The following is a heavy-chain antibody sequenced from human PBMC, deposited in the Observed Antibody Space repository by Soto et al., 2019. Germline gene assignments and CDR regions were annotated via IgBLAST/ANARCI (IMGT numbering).Heavy chain of an antibody. J-gene: IGHJ4*02. Sequence: SEALSLTCTVSGGSISSSSYYWGWIRQPPGKGLEWIGSIYYSGSTYYNPSLKSRVTISVDTSKNQFSLKLSSVTAADTAVYYCARQEQAANSDYWGQGTLVTVSS. D-gene: IGHD2-15*01. CDR3: ARQEQAANSDY. CDR2: IYYSGST. V-gene: IGHV4-39*01. CDR1: GGSISSSSYY.